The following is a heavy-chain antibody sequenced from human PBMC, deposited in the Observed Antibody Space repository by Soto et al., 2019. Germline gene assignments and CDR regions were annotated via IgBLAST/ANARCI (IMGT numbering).Heavy chain of an antibody. J-gene: IGHJ4*02. CDR2: IYYSGST. D-gene: IGHD6-6*01. Sequence: SETLSLTCTVSGGSVSSGSYYWSWIRQPPGKGLEWIGYIYYSGSTSYNPSLKSRVTISVDTSKNQFSLKLSSVTAADTAVYYCARDKGSGIAAPGYWGQGTLVTVSS. CDR3: ARDKGSGIAAPGY. V-gene: IGHV4-61*01. CDR1: GGSVSSGSYY.